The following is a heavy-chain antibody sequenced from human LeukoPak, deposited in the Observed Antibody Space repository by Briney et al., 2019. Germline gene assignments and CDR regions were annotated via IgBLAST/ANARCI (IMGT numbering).Heavy chain of an antibody. CDR2: ISNDSGGT. V-gene: IGHV3-23*01. J-gene: IGHJ5*02. CDR1: GFIFNNYG. CDR3: AKGSSGYFVDL. Sequence: GGSLRLSCAASGFIFNNYGLIWVRQAPGKGLEWVSAISNDSGGTNYADFVKGRFTNSRDNSKNTLFLQMNSLRAEDTALYYCAKGSSGYFVDLWGQGTLVTVSS. D-gene: IGHD3-22*01.